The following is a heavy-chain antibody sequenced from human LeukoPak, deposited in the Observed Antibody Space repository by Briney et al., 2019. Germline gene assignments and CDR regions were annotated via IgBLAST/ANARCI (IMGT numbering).Heavy chain of an antibody. CDR1: GFTFSSYA. D-gene: IGHD1-7*01. CDR3: ARGGTDWNYVESGDY. V-gene: IGHV3-64*01. Sequence: PGGSLRLSCAASGFTFSSYAMHWVRQAPGKGLEYVSAISSNGGSTYYANSVKGRFTISRDNSKNTLYLQMGSLRAEDMAVYYCARGGTDWNYVESGDYWGQGTLVTVSS. J-gene: IGHJ4*02. CDR2: ISSNGGST.